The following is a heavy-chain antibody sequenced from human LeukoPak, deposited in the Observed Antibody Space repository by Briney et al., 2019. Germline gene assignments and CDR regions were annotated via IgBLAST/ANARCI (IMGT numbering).Heavy chain of an antibody. CDR1: GFTFDDYA. Sequence: PGRSLRLSCAASGFTFDDYAMHWVRQAPGKGLEWVSGISWNSGSIGYADSVKGRFTISRDNAKNSLYLQMNSLRAEDTALYYCAKDLNPIAAAGTAHPLGYRGQGTLVTASS. D-gene: IGHD6-13*01. CDR3: AKDLNPIAAAGTAHPLGY. J-gene: IGHJ4*02. CDR2: ISWNSGSI. V-gene: IGHV3-9*01.